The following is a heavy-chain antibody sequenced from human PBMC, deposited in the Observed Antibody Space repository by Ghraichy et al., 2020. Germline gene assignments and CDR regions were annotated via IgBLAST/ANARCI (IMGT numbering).Heavy chain of an antibody. Sequence: SQTLSLTCTVSGGSVRSAPYYWSWTRQSPESGLEYIGYIHYSGITNYNPSLKSRVTISVDTSKNQVSLKLSSVTTADTALYYCARDQGYSSGYYLDSWGQGTLVTVS. CDR1: GGSVRSAPYY. CDR3: ARDQGYSSGYYLDS. D-gene: IGHD6-19*01. J-gene: IGHJ4*02. V-gene: IGHV4-61*01. CDR2: IHYSGIT.